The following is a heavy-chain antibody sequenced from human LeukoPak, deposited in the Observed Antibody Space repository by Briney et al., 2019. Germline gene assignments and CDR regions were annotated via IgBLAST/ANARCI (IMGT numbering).Heavy chain of an antibody. D-gene: IGHD2-2*02. J-gene: IGHJ4*02. CDR1: GGSFSGYY. CDR3: ARAPYCSSTSCYKGYGEFDY. V-gene: IGHV4-34*01. Sequence: SETLSLTCAVYGGSFSGYYWSWIRQPPGRGLEWIGEIDHSGSTNYNPSLKSRVTISVDTSKNQFSLKLSSVTAADTAVYYCARAPYCSSTSCYKGYGEFDYWGQGTLVTVSS. CDR2: IDHSGST.